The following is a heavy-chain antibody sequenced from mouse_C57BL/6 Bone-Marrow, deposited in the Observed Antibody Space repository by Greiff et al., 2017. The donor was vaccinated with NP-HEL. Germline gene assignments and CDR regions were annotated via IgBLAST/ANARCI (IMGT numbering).Heavy chain of an antibody. CDR2: IDPENGDT. J-gene: IGHJ1*03. V-gene: IGHV14-4*01. CDR1: GFNIKDDY. Sequence: EVQLKESGAELVRPGASVKLSCTASGFNIKDDYMHWVQQRPEQGLEWIGWIDPENGDTEYASKFKGKATITADKSSNTAYLQLGSLTSEDTASYYGTPLVFEVWGTGTTVTVSA. CDR3: TPLVFEV.